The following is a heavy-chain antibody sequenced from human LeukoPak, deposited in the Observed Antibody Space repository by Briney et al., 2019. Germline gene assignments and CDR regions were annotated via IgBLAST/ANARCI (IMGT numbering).Heavy chain of an antibody. J-gene: IGHJ4*02. D-gene: IGHD5-24*01. V-gene: IGHV4-34*01. CDR2: INHSGST. CDR1: GGSFSGYY. Sequence: SETLSLTCAVYGGSFSGYYWSWIRQPPGKGLEWIGEINHSGSTNYNPSLKSRVTISIDTSKNQFSLKLSSVTAADTAMYYCARTEWLQAFDYWGQGTLVNVSS. CDR3: ARTEWLQAFDY.